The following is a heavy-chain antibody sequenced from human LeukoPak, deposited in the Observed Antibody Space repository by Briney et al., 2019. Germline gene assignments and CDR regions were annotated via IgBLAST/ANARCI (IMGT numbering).Heavy chain of an antibody. CDR3: ARDLNGFNL. D-gene: IGHD5-24*01. CDR2: IKQDGSQK. J-gene: IGHJ5*02. Sequence: ESGGSRRLSCVASGFYFNAYLMSWVRQASGKGLEWVANIKQDGSQKFYLDSVKGRFTTSRDNGNNSLYLHMSRLRVEDTAVYHCARDLNGFNLWGQGALVTVSS. V-gene: IGHV3-7*04. CDR1: GFYFNAYL.